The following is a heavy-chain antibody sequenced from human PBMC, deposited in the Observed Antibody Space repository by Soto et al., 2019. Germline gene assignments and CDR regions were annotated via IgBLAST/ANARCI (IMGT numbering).Heavy chain of an antibody. CDR3: VGALYRCATMTCWGR. Sequence: GGSLRLSCEASGFTFINYAMSWVRQAPGKGLEWVSSISDTGGDSYYADSMDGRFTVSRDNSKNTLYLQINSLRAEDTASYYCVGALYRCATMTCWGRWRQGPRVAV. CDR1: GFTFINYA. J-gene: IGHJ4*02. CDR2: ISDTGGDS. V-gene: IGHV3-23*01. D-gene: IGHD1-26*01.